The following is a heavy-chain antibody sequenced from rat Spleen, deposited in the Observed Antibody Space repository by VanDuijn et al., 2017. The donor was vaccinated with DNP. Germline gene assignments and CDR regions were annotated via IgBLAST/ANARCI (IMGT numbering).Heavy chain of an antibody. CDR1: GFNFNDYW. Sequence: EVKLVESGGGRVQPGRSLKLSCAASGFNFNDYWMGWVRQAPGKGLEWIAEINKDSSTIKYIPSLKDKITISRDNAQNTLTLQMSKLGSDDTAIYYCVREEFGVDFWGQGVMVTVSS. J-gene: IGHJ2*01. V-gene: IGHV4-2*01. D-gene: IGHD4-3*01. CDR3: VREEFGVDF. CDR2: INKDSSTI.